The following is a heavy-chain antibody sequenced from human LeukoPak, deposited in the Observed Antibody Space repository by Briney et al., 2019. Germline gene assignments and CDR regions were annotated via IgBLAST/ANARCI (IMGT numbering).Heavy chain of an antibody. Sequence: GGSLRLSCAASGFTFSSSAMSWVRQAPGKGLEWVSAISGSGGSTYYADSVKGRFTISRDNSKNTLYLQMNSLRAEDTAVYYCAKMERAYDFWSGYYNWFDPWGQGTLVTVSS. CDR2: ISGSGGST. J-gene: IGHJ5*02. V-gene: IGHV3-23*01. D-gene: IGHD3-3*01. CDR1: GFTFSSSA. CDR3: AKMERAYDFWSGYYNWFDP.